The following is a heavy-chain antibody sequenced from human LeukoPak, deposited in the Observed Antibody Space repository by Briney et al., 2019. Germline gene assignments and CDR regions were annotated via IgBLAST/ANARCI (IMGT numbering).Heavy chain of an antibody. CDR3: ARENSGSYREFDY. V-gene: IGHV4-4*07. J-gene: IGHJ4*02. Sequence: SETLSLTCTVSRGSISGSIRSYYWSWIRQPAGKGLEWIGRIYTSGSTNYNASLKSRVSMSVDTSKNQFSLKLSSVTAADTAVFYCARENSGSYREFDYWGQGTLVTVSS. D-gene: IGHD1-26*01. CDR1: RGSISGSIRSYY. CDR2: IYTSGST.